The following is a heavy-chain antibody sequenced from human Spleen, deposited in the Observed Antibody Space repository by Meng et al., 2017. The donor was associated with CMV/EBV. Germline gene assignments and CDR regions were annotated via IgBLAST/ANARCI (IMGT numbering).Heavy chain of an antibody. J-gene: IGHJ6*02. V-gene: IGHV3-23*01. CDR3: TRALRKAAFRRGLDV. Sequence: GESLKISCTASGFTFGDYAMSWVRQAPGKGLEWVSAISGSGGNTYYADSVKGRFTISRDNAKNSLYLQMNSLRVEDTAIYYCTRALRKAAFRRGLDVWGQGTTVTVSS. CDR2: ISGSGGNT. D-gene: IGHD2-21*02. CDR1: GFTFGDYA.